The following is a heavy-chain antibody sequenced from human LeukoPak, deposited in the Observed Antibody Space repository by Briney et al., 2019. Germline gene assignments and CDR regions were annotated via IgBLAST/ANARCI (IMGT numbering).Heavy chain of an antibody. Sequence: SETLSLTCAVYGGSFSGYYRSWIRQPPGKGLEWIGEINHSGSTNYNPSLKSRVTISVDTSKNQFSLKLSSVTAADTAVYYCASENVDTAMVTDYWGQGTLVTVSS. CDR3: ASENVDTAMVTDY. CDR2: INHSGST. J-gene: IGHJ4*02. V-gene: IGHV4-34*01. CDR1: GGSFSGYY. D-gene: IGHD5-18*01.